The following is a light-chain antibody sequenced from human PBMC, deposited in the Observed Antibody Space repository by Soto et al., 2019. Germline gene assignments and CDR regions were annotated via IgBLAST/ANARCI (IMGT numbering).Light chain of an antibody. Sequence: DIQMTQSPSSLSASVGDRVTISCRASQIISTYLNWYQQKPGTAPRLLISRASSVKSGVPPRFSGSGSGRDFTLTISSLRPEDIAIYFCQQSYTSPPWTFGQGTKVDIK. CDR1: QIISTY. CDR3: QQSYTSPPWT. CDR2: RAS. V-gene: IGKV1-39*01. J-gene: IGKJ1*01.